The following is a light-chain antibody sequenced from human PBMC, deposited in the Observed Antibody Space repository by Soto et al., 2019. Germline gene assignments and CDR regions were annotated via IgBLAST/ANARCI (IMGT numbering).Light chain of an antibody. V-gene: IGLV1-40*01. CDR2: GNG. CDR3: QTYDSSLSGIFV. J-gene: IGLJ1*01. Sequence: QCLLTLPRSVCRAPGQRFNISCTGSSPTIGAGYDVHWYQQLPGTAPKLLIFGNGNRPSGVPDRFSGSKSDTSASLAITGLQAEDEADYYCQTYDSSLSGIFVFGTGTKVTVL. CDR1: SPTIGAGYD.